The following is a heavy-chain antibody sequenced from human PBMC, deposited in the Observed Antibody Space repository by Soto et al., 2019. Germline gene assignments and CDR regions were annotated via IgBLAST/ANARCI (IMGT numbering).Heavy chain of an antibody. CDR1: GFTFSSYA. J-gene: IGHJ4*02. CDR2: ISGSGGST. V-gene: IGHV3-23*01. CDR3: AKAFSSGYNFDY. D-gene: IGHD3-22*01. Sequence: QSGGFLRLSCAASGFTFSSYAMSWVRQAPGKGLEWVSAISGSGGSTYYADSVKGRFTISRDNSKNTLYLQMNSLRAEDTAVYYCAKAFSSGYNFDYWGQGTLVTVSS.